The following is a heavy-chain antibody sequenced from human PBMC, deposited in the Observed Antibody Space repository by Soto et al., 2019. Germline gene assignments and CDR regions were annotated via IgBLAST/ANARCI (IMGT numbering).Heavy chain of an antibody. V-gene: IGHV1-3*01. Sequence: ASVKVSCKASGYTFTSYAMHWVRQAPGQRLEWMGWINAGNGNTKYSQKFQGRVTITRDTSASTAYMELSSLRSEDTAVYYCARPPPYCGGDCYFGYWGQGTLVTVSS. CDR1: GYTFTSYA. CDR3: ARPPPYCGGDCYFGY. D-gene: IGHD2-21*02. CDR2: INAGNGNT. J-gene: IGHJ4*02.